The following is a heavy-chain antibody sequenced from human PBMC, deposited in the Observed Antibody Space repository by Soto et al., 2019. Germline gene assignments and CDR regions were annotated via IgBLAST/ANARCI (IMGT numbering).Heavy chain of an antibody. Sequence: QITLKESGPPLVKPTQTLTLTCNFSGFSLTNKGVGVGWIRQPQRKALEWLGIIYWDDDKRYRPSLNNRLTITQDTSKNQVVLTMTNVDTVDTATYYCAQLHANSGYGGRYAPWGQGTLVPAPS. J-gene: IGHJ5*02. CDR2: IYWDDDK. V-gene: IGHV2-5*02. CDR3: AQLHANSGYGGRYAP. D-gene: IGHD5-12*01. CDR1: GFSLTNKGVG.